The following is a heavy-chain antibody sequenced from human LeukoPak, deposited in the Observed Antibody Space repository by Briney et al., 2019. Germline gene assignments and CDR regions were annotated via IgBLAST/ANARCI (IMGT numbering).Heavy chain of an antibody. D-gene: IGHD2-21*02. CDR2: ISGSGDST. J-gene: IGHJ3*02. CDR3: AKGYRVTRAAFDI. CDR1: GFTFSSYW. Sequence: GGSLRLSCAASGFTFSSYWMNWVRQAPGKGLEWVSAISGSGDSTYYADSVKGRFTISRDNSKNTLYLQMNSLRAEDTAVYYCAKGYRVTRAAFDIWGQGAMVTVSS. V-gene: IGHV3-23*01.